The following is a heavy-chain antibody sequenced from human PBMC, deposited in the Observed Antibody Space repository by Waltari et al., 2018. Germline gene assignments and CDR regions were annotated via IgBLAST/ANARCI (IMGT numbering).Heavy chain of an antibody. CDR3: ARGRWNDPGAFDV. D-gene: IGHD1-1*01. CDR1: GFTFSSSS. J-gene: IGHJ3*01. CDR2: ISSSSNII. Sequence: EVQLVESGGGLVQPGGSLRPSCAASGFTFSSSSVHWVRPAPGKGLEWVSYISSSSNIIYYADSVKGRFTISRDNAKNSLYLQMNSLRAEDTAVYYCARGRWNDPGAFDVWGQGTMVTVSS. V-gene: IGHV3-48*01.